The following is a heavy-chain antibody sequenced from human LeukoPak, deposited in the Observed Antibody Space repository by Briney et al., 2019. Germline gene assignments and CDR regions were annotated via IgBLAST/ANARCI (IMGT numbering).Heavy chain of an antibody. CDR2: IYSGGST. V-gene: IGHV3-53*01. J-gene: IGHJ4*02. D-gene: IGHD3-10*01. CDR1: GFTVSSNY. CDR3: ARTEEGSGSPHFDY. Sequence: GGSLRPSCAASGFTVSSNYMSWVRQAPGKGLEWVSVIYSGGSTYYADSVKGRFTISRDNSKNTLYLKLNSLRAEDTAVYYCARTEEGSGSPHFDYWGQGTLVTASS.